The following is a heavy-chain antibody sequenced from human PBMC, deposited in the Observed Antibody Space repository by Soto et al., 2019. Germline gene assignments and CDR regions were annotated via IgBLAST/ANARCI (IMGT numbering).Heavy chain of an antibody. V-gene: IGHV4-30-2*01. Sequence: QLQLQESGSGLVTPSHTLSLTCTVSGCSISNAAYSWSWIRQPPGKGLEWIGYIYPSGMPFYNPSLRSRVTISIDRSNAQFSLNLKSVTAADTAVYYCARERGGYGLFDSWGQGTLVTVSS. CDR2: IYPSGMP. D-gene: IGHD5-18*01. CDR1: GCSISNAAYS. J-gene: IGHJ4*02. CDR3: ARERGGYGLFDS.